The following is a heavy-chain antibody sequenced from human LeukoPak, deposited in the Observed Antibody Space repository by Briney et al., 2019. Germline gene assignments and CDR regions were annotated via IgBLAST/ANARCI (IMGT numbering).Heavy chain of an antibody. D-gene: IGHD3-3*01. V-gene: IGHV3-48*02. CDR3: ARVQAPRSTIFGVVTLAYYGMDV. J-gene: IGHJ6*02. CDR2: ISSSSSTI. Sequence: PGGSLRLSCAASGFTFSSYSMNWVRQAPGKGLEWVSYISSSSSTIYYADSVEGRFTISRDNAKNSLYLQMNSLRDEDTAVYYCARVQAPRSTIFGVVTLAYYGMDVWGQGTTVTVSS. CDR1: GFTFSSYS.